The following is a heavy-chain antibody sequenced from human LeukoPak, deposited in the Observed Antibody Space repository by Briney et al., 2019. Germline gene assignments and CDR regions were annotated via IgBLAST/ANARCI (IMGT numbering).Heavy chain of an antibody. CDR3: ASALGYCSSTSCSSSFDY. J-gene: IGHJ4*02. V-gene: IGHV5-51*01. CDR1: GYSFTSYW. CDR2: IYPGDSDT. Sequence: GESLKISCKGSGYSFTSYWIGWVRQMPGKGLEWMGIIYPGDSDTRYSPSFQGQVTISADKSISTAYLQWRSLKASDTAMYYCASALGYCSSTSCSSSFDYWGQGTLVTVSS. D-gene: IGHD2-2*01.